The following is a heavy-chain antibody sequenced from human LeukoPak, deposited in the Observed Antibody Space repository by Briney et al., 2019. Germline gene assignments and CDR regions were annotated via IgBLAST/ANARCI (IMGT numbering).Heavy chain of an antibody. Sequence: PSETLSLTCTVSGGSISSYYWSWIRQPPGKGLEWIGYIYYSVSTNYNPSLKSRVTISVDTSKNQFSLKLSSVTAADTAVYYCARHCASSTSCYYYYYGMDVWGQGTTVTVFS. V-gene: IGHV4-59*08. CDR1: GGSISSYY. J-gene: IGHJ6*02. CDR2: IYYSVST. CDR3: ARHCASSTSCYYYYYGMDV. D-gene: IGHD2-2*01.